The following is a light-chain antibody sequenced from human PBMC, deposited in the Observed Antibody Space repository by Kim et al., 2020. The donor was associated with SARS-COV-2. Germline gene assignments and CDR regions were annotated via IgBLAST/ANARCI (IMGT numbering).Light chain of an antibody. J-gene: IGKJ2*03. V-gene: IGKV3-11*01. CDR1: QSVSSY. Sequence: CPGERSTLSCRASQSVSSYLAWYQPKPGQAPRLLIYDASNRAIGVPARFSGSGSGTDFTLTISSLEPEDFAVYYCQQRTNGPPMYSFGQGTKLEIK. CDR3: QQRTNGPPMYS. CDR2: DAS.